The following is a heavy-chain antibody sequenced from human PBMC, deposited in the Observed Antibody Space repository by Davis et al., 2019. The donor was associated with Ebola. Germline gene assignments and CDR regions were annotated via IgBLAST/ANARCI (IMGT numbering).Heavy chain of an antibody. V-gene: IGHV3-21*01. D-gene: IGHD3-3*01. J-gene: IGHJ6*02. CDR1: GFTFSSYS. CDR2: ISSSSSYI. Sequence: GGSLRLSCAASGFTFSSYSMNWVRQAPGKGLEWVSSISSSSSYIYYADSVKGRFTISRDNAKNSLYLQMNSLRAEDTAVYYCARDPWRKYYDFWSGYYTPYYYGMDVWGQGTTVTVSS. CDR3: ARDPWRKYYDFWSGYYTPYYYGMDV.